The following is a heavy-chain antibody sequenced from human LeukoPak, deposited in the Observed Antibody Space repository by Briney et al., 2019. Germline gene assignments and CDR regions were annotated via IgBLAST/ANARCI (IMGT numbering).Heavy chain of an antibody. CDR2: TYYRSKWYN. CDR1: GDSVFSNTAA. J-gene: IGHJ4*02. Sequence: SQTLSLTCAISGDSVFSNTAAWSWIRQSPSRGLEWLGRTYYRSKWYNDYAVSVKSRITINPDTSKNQFSLQLKFVTPEDTAVYYSVRGGYSYGFDYYDNWGQGTLVTVSS. D-gene: IGHD5-18*01. V-gene: IGHV6-1*01. CDR3: VRGGYSYGFDYYDN.